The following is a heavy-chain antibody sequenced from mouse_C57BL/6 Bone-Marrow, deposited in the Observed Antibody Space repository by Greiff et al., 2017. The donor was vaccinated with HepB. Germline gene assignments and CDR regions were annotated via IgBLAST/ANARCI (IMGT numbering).Heavy chain of an antibody. J-gene: IGHJ4*01. Sequence: VQLQQSGAELVKPGASVKLSCKASGYTFTSYWMQWVKQRPGQGLEWIGEIDPSDSYTNYNQKFKGKATLTVDTSSSTAYMQLSSLTSEDSAVYYCARWGAFYAMDYWGQGTSVTVSS. V-gene: IGHV1-50*01. CDR2: IDPSDSYT. CDR1: GYTFTSYW. CDR3: ARWGAFYAMDY.